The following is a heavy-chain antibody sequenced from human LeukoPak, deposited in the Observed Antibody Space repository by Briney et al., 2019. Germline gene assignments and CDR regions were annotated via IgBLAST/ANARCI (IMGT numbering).Heavy chain of an antibody. CDR2: IYYSENT. Sequence: PSETLSLTCTASGVSISSYYWSWIRQPPGKGLEWIGYIYYSENTNHNSSLKSRVTISEDTSKDQFSLKLTSVTAADTAVYYCAGGNFYDSSGHPYHFHYWGQGTLVTVSS. D-gene: IGHD3-22*01. CDR3: AGGNFYDSSGHPYHFHY. V-gene: IGHV4-59*01. J-gene: IGHJ4*02. CDR1: GVSISSYY.